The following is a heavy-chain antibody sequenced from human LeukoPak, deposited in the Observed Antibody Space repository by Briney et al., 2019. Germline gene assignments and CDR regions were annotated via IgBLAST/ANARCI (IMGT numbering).Heavy chain of an antibody. CDR3: AKDQTGYDYFFDY. D-gene: IGHD5-12*01. V-gene: IGHV3-23*01. CDR2: ISGSGGST. Sequence: PGGSLRLFCAASGFTFSSYAMSWVRQAPGKGLEWVSAISGSGGSTYYADSVKGRFTISRDNSKNTLYLQMNSLRAEDTAVYYCAKDQTGYDYFFDYWGQASHVSDSS. J-gene: IGHJ4*02. CDR1: GFTFSSYA.